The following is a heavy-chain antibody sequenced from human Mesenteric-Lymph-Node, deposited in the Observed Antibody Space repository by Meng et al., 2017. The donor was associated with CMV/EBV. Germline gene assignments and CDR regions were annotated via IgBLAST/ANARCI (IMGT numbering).Heavy chain of an antibody. J-gene: IGHJ4*02. CDR1: GDTFNSYT. D-gene: IGHD2-21*02. CDR3: ATSTATASNFGRLWNS. CDR2: IIPILDIA. Sequence: SVKVSCKAFGDTFNSYTINWVRQAPGQGLEWVGRIIPILDIANSAQNFQGRLTIIADRSTSTAYMELTSLRSDDTAVYYCATSTATASNFGRLWNSWGQGTGVTVSS. V-gene: IGHV1-69*02.